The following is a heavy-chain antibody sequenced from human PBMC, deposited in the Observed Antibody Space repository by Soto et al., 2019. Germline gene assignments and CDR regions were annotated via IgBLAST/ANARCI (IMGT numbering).Heavy chain of an antibody. CDR3: TTGPLGSYYGMDV. V-gene: IGHV4-4*02. CDR1: GSSISSSNW. Sequence: PSETLSLTCAVSGSSISSSNWGGWVRQHSGKSMEWIGENYNSGPTNYSPSLKTRVTISVDKSKHQYSLKPSSVTAAYTAVYYCTTGPLGSYYGMDVWGQGTQVTVSS. J-gene: IGHJ6*02. D-gene: IGHD7-27*01. CDR2: NYNSGPT.